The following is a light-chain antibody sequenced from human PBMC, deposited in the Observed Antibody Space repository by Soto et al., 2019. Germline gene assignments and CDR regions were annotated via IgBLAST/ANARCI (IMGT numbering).Light chain of an antibody. CDR3: SSYAGGNNVV. Sequence: QSALTQPPSASGSPGQSVTISCTGTSSDVGGYNYVSWYQQHPGKAPKLMIYEVSKRPSGVPDRFSGSKSGNTASLTVSGLQAEDGADYYCSSYAGGNNVVFGGGTKLTVL. CDR1: SSDVGGYNY. CDR2: EVS. V-gene: IGLV2-8*01. J-gene: IGLJ2*01.